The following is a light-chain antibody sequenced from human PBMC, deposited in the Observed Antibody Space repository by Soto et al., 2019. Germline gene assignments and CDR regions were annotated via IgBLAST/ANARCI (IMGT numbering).Light chain of an antibody. Sequence: EIVLTQSPGTLSLSPGERATLSCRASQSVSSSYLAWYQQKPGQAPRLLIYGASSRATGIPDRFSGSGSGTDCTLTISRLEPGDCAVYYCQQYGSSTYTFGQGTKLEIK. CDR3: QQYGSSTYT. V-gene: IGKV3-20*01. CDR2: GAS. CDR1: QSVSSSY. J-gene: IGKJ2*01.